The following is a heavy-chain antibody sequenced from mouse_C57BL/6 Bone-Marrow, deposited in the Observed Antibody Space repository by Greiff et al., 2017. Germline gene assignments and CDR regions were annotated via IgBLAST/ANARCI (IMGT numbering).Heavy chain of an antibody. V-gene: IGHV1-7*01. CDR1: GYTFTSYW. J-gene: IGHJ2*01. D-gene: IGHD1-1*01. Sequence: QVHVKQSGAELAKPGASVKLSCKASGYTFTSYWMHWVKQRPGQGLEWIGYINPSSGYTKYNQKFKDKATLTADKSSSTAYMQLSSLTYEDSAVYYCARGYYGSPLFDSWGQGTTLTVSS. CDR2: INPSSGYT. CDR3: ARGYYGSPLFDS.